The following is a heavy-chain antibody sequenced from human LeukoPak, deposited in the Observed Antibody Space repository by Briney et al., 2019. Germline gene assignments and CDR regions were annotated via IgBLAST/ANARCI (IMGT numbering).Heavy chain of an antibody. CDR1: GFSVSYNY. V-gene: IGHV3-66*01. D-gene: IGHD1-7*01. CDR3: ARISGTLCFDL. J-gene: IGHJ4*02. Sequence: GGSLRLSCAASGFSVSYNYMSWVRQAPARGLECVSVNYAGGDTYYADSVKGRFTISRDNSKNTVYLQKHSLRADDTAVYYCARISGTLCFDLWGLGTLVTVSS. CDR2: NYAGGDT.